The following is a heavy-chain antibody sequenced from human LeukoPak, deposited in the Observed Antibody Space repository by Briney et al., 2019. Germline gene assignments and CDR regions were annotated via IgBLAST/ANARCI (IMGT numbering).Heavy chain of an antibody. D-gene: IGHD2-2*01. CDR1: GGSVSSGGYY. CDR2: ICYSGST. Sequence: SETLSLTCTVSGGSVSSGGYYWNWIRQHPGKGLEWIGYICYSGSTHHNPSPKSRVTISVDTSKNQFSLKLTSVTAADTAVYYCARGGLGTSYWYYAFDIWGQGTMVTVSS. J-gene: IGHJ3*02. CDR3: ARGGLGTSYWYYAFDI. V-gene: IGHV4-31*03.